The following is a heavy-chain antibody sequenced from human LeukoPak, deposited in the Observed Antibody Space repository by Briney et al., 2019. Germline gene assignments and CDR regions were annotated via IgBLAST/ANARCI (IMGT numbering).Heavy chain of an antibody. CDR1: GFTFSGFW. D-gene: IGHD2/OR15-2a*01. J-gene: IGHJ6*02. CDR2: INSDGSEG. CDR3: ARGGNSKWGYYYYYGMDV. Sequence: GGSLRLSCAVSGFTFSGFWMSWSRQAPGKGLEWVASINSDGSEGYYADVVKGRFTISRDNAKNSLYLQINSLRAEDTAVYYCARGGNSKWGYYYYYGMDVWGQGTTVTVSS. V-gene: IGHV3-7*03.